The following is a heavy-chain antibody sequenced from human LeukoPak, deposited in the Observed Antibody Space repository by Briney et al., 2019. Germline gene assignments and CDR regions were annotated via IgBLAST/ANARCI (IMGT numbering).Heavy chain of an antibody. J-gene: IGHJ4*02. D-gene: IGHD3-16*01. CDR3: ASSWGSAIDF. V-gene: IGHV3-7*01. CDR2: IRKDGSDI. Sequence: GGSLRLSCAASGFTFSTSWMSWVRQAPGKGLEWVANIRKDGSDIHYVDSVKGRFTVSTDNAKNSLYLQMTSLRAEDTAVYYCASSWGSAIDFWGQGTLVTVSS. CDR1: GFTFSTSW.